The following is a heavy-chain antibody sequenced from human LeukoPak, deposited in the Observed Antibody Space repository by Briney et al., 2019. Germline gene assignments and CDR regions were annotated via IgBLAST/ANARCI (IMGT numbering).Heavy chain of an antibody. D-gene: IGHD6-19*01. J-gene: IGHJ4*02. V-gene: IGHV3-21*01. CDR2: ISSSSSYI. CDR1: GFTLSSYS. Sequence: GGSLRLSCAASGFTLSSYSMNWVRQAPGKGLEWVSSISSSSSYIYYADSVKGRFTISRDNAKNSLYLQMNSLRAEDTAVYYCARDQEAVAGYDYWGQGTLVTVSS. CDR3: ARDQEAVAGYDY.